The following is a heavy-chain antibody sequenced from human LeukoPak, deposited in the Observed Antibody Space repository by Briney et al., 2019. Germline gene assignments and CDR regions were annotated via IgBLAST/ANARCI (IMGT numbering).Heavy chain of an antibody. CDR2: ISSSSSDT. D-gene: IGHD3-22*01. J-gene: IGHJ4*02. CDR1: GFTLSDYY. CDR3: ARGLLAISLDFDY. V-gene: IGHV3-11*06. Sequence: GGSLRLSCAAPGFTLSDYYINLIRQAPGKGLEWVSYISSSSSDTNYADSVKGRFTISRDNAKNSLYLQMNSLRAEDTAVYYCARGLLAISLDFDYWGQGTLVTVSS.